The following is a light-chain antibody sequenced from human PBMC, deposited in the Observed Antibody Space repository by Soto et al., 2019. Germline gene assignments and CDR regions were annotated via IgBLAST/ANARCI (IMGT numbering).Light chain of an antibody. CDR1: QGISSY. V-gene: IGKV1-9*01. CDR3: QQLNSYPQT. CDR2: AAS. Sequence: DIQLTQSPSFLSASVGDRVTITCRASQGISSYLAWYQQKPGKAPKLLIYAASTLQSGVPSRFSGSGSGTEITRTIGSLQPEDFATDDGQQLNSYPQTFGQGTKVEIK. J-gene: IGKJ1*01.